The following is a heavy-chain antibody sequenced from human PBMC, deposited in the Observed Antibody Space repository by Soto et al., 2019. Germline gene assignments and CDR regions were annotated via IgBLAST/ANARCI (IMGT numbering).Heavy chain of an antibody. V-gene: IGHV3-30*18. Sequence: GGSLRLSCAASGFTFSSYGMHWVRQAPGKGLEWVAVISYDGSNKYYADSVKGRLTISRDNSKNTLYLQMNSLRAEDTAVYYCAKEQSGYSGYDAFDYWGQGTLVTVSS. CDR1: GFTFSSYG. CDR3: AKEQSGYSGYDAFDY. CDR2: ISYDGSNK. J-gene: IGHJ4*02. D-gene: IGHD5-12*01.